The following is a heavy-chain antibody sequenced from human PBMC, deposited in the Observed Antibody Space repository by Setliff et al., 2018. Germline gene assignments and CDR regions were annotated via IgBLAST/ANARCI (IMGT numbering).Heavy chain of an antibody. CDR1: GGSISSGGYY. J-gene: IGHJ6*03. V-gene: IGHV4-31*03. CDR3: ARGGYSYGPPVFYYYYMDV. CDR2: IYYSGST. D-gene: IGHD5-18*01. Sequence: SETLSLTCTVSGGSISSGGYYWSWIRQHPGKGLEWIGYIYYSGSTYYNPSLKSRVTISVDTSKNQFSLKLSSVTAADTAVYYCARGGYSYGPPVFYYYYMDVWGKGTTVTVSS.